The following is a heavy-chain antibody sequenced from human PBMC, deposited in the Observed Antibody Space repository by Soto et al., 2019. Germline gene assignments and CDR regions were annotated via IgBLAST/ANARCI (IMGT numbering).Heavy chain of an antibody. D-gene: IGHD4-17*01. CDR1: GGSFSGYY. J-gene: IGHJ6*02. V-gene: IGHV4-34*01. CDR3: ARGLLTQLTTVTGGDYYYYGMDV. CDR2: INHSGST. Sequence: SSETLSLTCAVYGGSFSGYYWSWIRQPPGKGLEWIGEINHSGSTNYNPSLKSRVTISVDTSKNQFSLKLSSVTAADTAVYYCARGLLTQLTTVTGGDYYYYGMDVWGQGTKVTVSS.